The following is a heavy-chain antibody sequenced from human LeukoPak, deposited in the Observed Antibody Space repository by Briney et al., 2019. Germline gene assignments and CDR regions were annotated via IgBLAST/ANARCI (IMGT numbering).Heavy chain of an antibody. V-gene: IGHV4-59*08. CDR3: ARRARWAQDFDY. J-gene: IGHJ4*02. CDR1: GGSVSGYY. CDR2: IYYSGST. Sequence: PSETLSPTCTVSGGSVSGYYWSWIRQPPGKGLEWIAYIYYSGSTNYNPSLKSRVTISVDTSKNQFSLRLSSVTAADTAVYYCARRARWAQDFDYWGQGTLVTVSS. D-gene: IGHD5-24*01.